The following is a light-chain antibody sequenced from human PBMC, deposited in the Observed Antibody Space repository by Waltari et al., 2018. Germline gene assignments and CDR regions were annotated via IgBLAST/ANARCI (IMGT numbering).Light chain of an antibody. V-gene: IGKV1-27*01. Sequence: DIQMTQSPSSLPAPVGGRITITCRASQGITNFLAWYQQKPGKVPELLIYAASTLRSGVPSRFSGSGSGTYFTLTISSLQPEDVATDYCQKYNSVPRTFGQGTKVEIK. CDR2: AAS. CDR3: QKYNSVPRT. J-gene: IGKJ1*01. CDR1: QGITNF.